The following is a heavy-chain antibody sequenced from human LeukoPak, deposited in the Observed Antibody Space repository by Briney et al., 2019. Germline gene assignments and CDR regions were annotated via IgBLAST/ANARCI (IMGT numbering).Heavy chain of an antibody. D-gene: IGHD4-23*01. J-gene: IGHJ4*02. CDR1: GFTFSSYA. V-gene: IGHV3-30-3*01. Sequence: PGGSLRLSCAASGFTFSSYAMPWVRQAPGKGLEWVAVISYDGSNKYYADSVKGRFTISRDNSKNTLYLQMNSLRAEDTAVYYCARGGRATVVTPAYWGQGTLVTVSS. CDR3: ARGGRATVVTPAY. CDR2: ISYDGSNK.